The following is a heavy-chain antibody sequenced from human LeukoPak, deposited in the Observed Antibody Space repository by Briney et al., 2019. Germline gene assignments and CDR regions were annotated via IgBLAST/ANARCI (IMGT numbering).Heavy chain of an antibody. CDR3: ARDRNDIPDY. Sequence: ASVKVSCKVSGYTLTELSMHWVRQAPGKGLEWMGGFDPEDGETIYAQKFQGRVTITRDTSASTAYMELSSLRSEDTAVYYCARDRNDIPDYWGQGTLVTVSS. V-gene: IGHV1-24*01. J-gene: IGHJ4*02. D-gene: IGHD1-1*01. CDR1: GYTLTELS. CDR2: FDPEDGET.